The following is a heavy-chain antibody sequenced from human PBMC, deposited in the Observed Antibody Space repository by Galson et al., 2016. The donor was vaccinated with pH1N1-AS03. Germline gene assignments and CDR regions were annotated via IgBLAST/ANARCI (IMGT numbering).Heavy chain of an antibody. D-gene: IGHD3-10*01. CDR3: AKMLRGITAVGFES. CDR1: GFTFSDSG. J-gene: IGHJ5*01. CDR2: ISKDARGK. V-gene: IGHV3-30*18. Sequence: SLRLSCAASGFTFSDSGMHWVRQPPGKGLEWVAVISKDARGKFYADSVKGQFTISRDNSNNTVYLHMNSLRTEDTAVYYCAKMLRGITAVGFESWGQGILVIVSS.